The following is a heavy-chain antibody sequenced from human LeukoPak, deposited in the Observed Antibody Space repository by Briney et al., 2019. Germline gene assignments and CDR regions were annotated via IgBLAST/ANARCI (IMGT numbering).Heavy chain of an antibody. Sequence: GGSLRLSCTVSGFTVSSNSMSWVRQAPGKGLEWVSFIYSDNTHYSDSVKGRFTISRDNSKNTLYLQMNSLRAEDTAVYYCARAPGSGDYYMDVWGKGTTVTISS. V-gene: IGHV3-53*01. CDR2: IYSDNT. D-gene: IGHD3-10*01. CDR1: GFTVSSNS. CDR3: ARAPGSGDYYMDV. J-gene: IGHJ6*03.